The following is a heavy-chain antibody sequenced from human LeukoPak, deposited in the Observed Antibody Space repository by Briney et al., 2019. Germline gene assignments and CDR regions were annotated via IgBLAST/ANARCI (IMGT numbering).Heavy chain of an antibody. Sequence: SQTLFLTCAVSGGSISSGGYSWSWIRQPPGKGLEWIGYIYHSGSTYYNPSLKSRVTISVDRSKNQFSLKLSSVTAADTAVYYCARDGFAGTRNAFDIWGQGTMVTVSS. D-gene: IGHD1/OR15-1a*01. V-gene: IGHV4-30-2*01. CDR1: GGSISSGGYS. J-gene: IGHJ3*02. CDR3: ARDGFAGTRNAFDI. CDR2: IYHSGST.